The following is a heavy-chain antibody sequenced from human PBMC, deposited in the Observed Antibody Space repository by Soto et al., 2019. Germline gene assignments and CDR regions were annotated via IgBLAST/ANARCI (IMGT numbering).Heavy chain of an antibody. J-gene: IGHJ3*02. CDR1: GGSITTVGNY. Sequence: QVQLQESGPGLVQPSQTLSLACTVSGGSITTVGNYWSWIRQFPGKGLEWIGHISYSGSTNSNPSLRSRLSMSVDTSKNQFSLELSSVTAADTAVYYCARLLGSGNYLGIFDAFDNWGQGTVVTVSS. CDR3: ARLLGSGNYLGIFDAFDN. D-gene: IGHD1-26*01. V-gene: IGHV4-31*03. CDR2: ISYSGST.